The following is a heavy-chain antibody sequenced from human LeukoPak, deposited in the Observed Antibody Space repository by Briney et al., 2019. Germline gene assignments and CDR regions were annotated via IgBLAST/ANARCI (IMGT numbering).Heavy chain of an antibody. CDR1: GFPFSNDW. J-gene: IGHJ4*02. V-gene: IGHV3-7*01. CDR2: TNEDGIQK. CDR3: ARHKPAVHALDY. Sequence: GGSLRLSCAASGFPFSNDWMTWGRQAPGRGLEWVASTNEDGIQKYYVDSVKGRFTISRDNARNSLFLQMNDLRAEDTAVYACARHKPAVHALDYWGQGVLVTVSS.